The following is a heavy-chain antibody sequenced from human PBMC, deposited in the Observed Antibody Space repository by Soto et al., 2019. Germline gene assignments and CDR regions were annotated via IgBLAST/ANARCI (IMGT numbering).Heavy chain of an antibody. CDR2: ISSSSSYI. J-gene: IGHJ4*02. CDR1: GFIFSSYS. V-gene: IGHV3-21*01. CDR3: ARDKPGYVGFRVDY. D-gene: IGHD5-12*01. Sequence: EVQLVESGGGLVKPGGSLRLSCAASGFIFSSYSMNWVRQAPGKGLEWVSSISSSSSYIYYADSVKGRFTISRDNAKNSLYLQMNRLRAEDTAVYYCARDKPGYVGFRVDYWGQGTLVTVSS.